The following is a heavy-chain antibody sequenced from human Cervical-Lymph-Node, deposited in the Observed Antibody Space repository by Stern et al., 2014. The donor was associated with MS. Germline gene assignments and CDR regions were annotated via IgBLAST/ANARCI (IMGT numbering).Heavy chain of an antibody. J-gene: IGHJ4*02. V-gene: IGHV3-11*01. CDR2: ISSSGDTI. CDR1: GFTFSDYF. Sequence: VQLLESGGGLVKPGGSLRLSCAASGFTFSDYFMTWVRQAPGKGLAWLSFISSSGDTIKYADSVRGRFTISRDNAKNSLYLQMNSLRAEDTAVYYCVRGLGSYEDSWGQGTLVTVSS. D-gene: IGHD3-10*01. CDR3: VRGLGSYEDS.